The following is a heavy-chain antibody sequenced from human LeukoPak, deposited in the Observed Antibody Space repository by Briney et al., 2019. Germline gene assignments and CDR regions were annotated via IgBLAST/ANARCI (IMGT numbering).Heavy chain of an antibody. Sequence: ASVKVSCKASGYTFTSYDINWVRQATGQGLEWMGWMNPNSGNTGYAQKFQGRVTMTRNTSISTAYMELSSLRSEDTAVYYCATGKTTVTKFDYWGQGTLVTVSS. D-gene: IGHD4-17*01. J-gene: IGHJ4*02. CDR2: MNPNSGNT. CDR1: GYTFTSYD. V-gene: IGHV1-8*01. CDR3: ATGKTTVTKFDY.